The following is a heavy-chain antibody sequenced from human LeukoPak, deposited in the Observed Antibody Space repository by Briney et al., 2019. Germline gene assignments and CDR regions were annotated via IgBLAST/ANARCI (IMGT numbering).Heavy chain of an antibody. V-gene: IGHV5-51*01. CDR3: ARRSLHTNSFWFDP. D-gene: IGHD6-6*01. CDR1: GYSFTNYW. CDR2: IYPGDSDT. J-gene: IGHJ5*02. Sequence: GESLKISCKGSGYSFTNYWIGWVRQMPGKGLECMGIIYPGDSDTRYSPSFQGQVTTSADKSISTAYLQWSSLKASDTAMYYCARRSLHTNSFWFDPWGQGTLVTVSS.